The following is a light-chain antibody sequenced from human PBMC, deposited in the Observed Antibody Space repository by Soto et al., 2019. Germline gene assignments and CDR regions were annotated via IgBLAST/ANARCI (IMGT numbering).Light chain of an antibody. CDR3: QQYNNWHAWT. J-gene: IGKJ1*01. V-gene: IGKV3-15*01. CDR2: GAS. Sequence: EIVVTQSPATLSVSPGERSTLSCMASQSVSSNLAWYQQKPCQAPRLLIYGASTRAAGIPARFSGSGSGTEFTLTISSLQYEDFAVYYCQQYNNWHAWTFGQGTKVDIK. CDR1: QSVSSN.